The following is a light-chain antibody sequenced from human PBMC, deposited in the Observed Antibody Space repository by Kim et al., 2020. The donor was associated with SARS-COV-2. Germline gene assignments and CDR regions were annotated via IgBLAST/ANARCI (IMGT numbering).Light chain of an antibody. J-gene: IGLJ2*01. Sequence: SRKTARTTCGGNNIASNALHWSQQRPGQLPVLVVYYDRDRPSGIPERFSGSNAGNTATLTISRVEAGDEADYYCQVWDSTNDHPVFGGGTQLTVL. CDR1: NIASNA. CDR2: YDR. V-gene: IGLV3-21*03. CDR3: QVWDSTNDHPV.